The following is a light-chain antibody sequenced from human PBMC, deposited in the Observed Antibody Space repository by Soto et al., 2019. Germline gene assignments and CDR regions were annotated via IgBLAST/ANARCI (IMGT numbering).Light chain of an antibody. Sequence: QPVLTQSPSASASLGASVKLTCTLSSGHSTYAIAWHQQQPEKGPRYLMNLNSDGSHSKGDGIPDRFSGSSSGAERYLTISSLQSEDEADYYCQTWGTAILFGGGTKLTVL. V-gene: IGLV4-69*01. J-gene: IGLJ2*01. CDR1: SGHSTYA. CDR3: QTWGTAIL. CDR2: LNSDGSH.